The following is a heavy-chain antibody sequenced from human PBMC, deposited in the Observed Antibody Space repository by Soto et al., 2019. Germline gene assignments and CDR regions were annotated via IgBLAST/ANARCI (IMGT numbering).Heavy chain of an antibody. CDR3: ARDHSYDFWSGYYTTEYFQH. Sequence: GSLRLSCAASGFTFSSYWMSWVRQAPGKGLEWVANIKQDGSEKYYVDSVKGRFTISRDNAKNSLYLQMNSLRAEDTAVYYCARDHSYDFWSGYYTTEYFQHWGQGTLVTVSS. CDR1: GFTFSSYW. V-gene: IGHV3-7*01. J-gene: IGHJ1*01. D-gene: IGHD3-3*01. CDR2: IKQDGSEK.